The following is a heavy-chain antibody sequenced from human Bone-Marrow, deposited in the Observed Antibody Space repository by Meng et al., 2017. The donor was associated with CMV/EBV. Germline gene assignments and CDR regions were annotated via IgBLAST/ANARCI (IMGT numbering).Heavy chain of an antibody. Sequence: ASVKVSCKASGYTFTGYYMHWVRQAPGQGLEWMGWINPNSGGTNYAQKFQGRVTMTRDTSISTAYMELSRLRSDDTAVYYCARDRGATVGCFDYWGQGTLVTVYS. CDR2: INPNSGGT. V-gene: IGHV1-2*02. J-gene: IGHJ4*02. D-gene: IGHD1-26*01. CDR3: ARDRGATVGCFDY. CDR1: GYTFTGYY.